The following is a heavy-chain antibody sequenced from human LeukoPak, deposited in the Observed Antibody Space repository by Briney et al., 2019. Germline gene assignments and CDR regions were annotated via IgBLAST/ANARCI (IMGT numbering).Heavy chain of an antibody. CDR3: ARHGYTASHYFLDY. D-gene: IGHD3-16*01. CDR2: IYTTGKP. V-gene: IGHV4-4*07. Sequence: SETLSLTCTVSSGPINSFYWGWVPQPAGRGLEWIGRIYTTGKPVYNPPLKSRLTMSVDTSKRHFSLNLTSVTAADAAFYYCARHGYTASHYFLDYGSQGTLVTVSS. J-gene: IGHJ4*02. CDR1: SGPINSFY.